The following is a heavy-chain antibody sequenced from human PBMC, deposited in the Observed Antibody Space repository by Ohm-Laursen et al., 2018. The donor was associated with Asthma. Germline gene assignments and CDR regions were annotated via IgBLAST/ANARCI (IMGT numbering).Heavy chain of an antibody. V-gene: IGHV3-30-3*01. D-gene: IGHD2-21*02. CDR1: GFTFRSYA. J-gene: IGHJ3*02. CDR2: ITSDGSWT. Sequence: LSLTCAASGFTFRSYAMHWVRQAPGKGLEWVSIITSDGSWTSYADSVKGRFTISRDNSKNTLYMQMNSLRAEDTAVYYCARRDFSGGDPSAAFDIWGQGTMVTVSS. CDR3: ARRDFSGGDPSAAFDI.